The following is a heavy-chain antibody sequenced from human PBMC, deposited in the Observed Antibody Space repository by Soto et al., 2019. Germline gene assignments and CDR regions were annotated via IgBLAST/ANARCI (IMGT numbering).Heavy chain of an antibody. D-gene: IGHD2-15*01. CDR1: GYTFSDYA. V-gene: IGHV1-18*01. CDR3: VRCYCSVGSCYACWHFDL. J-gene: IGHJ2*01. Sequence: QVQLVQSGGEVKKPGASVKVSCQASGYTFSDYAISWVRQAPGQGLEWMGWISASTRNTDQAQNFQGRVIMTLDTSTNTADVERRSLRSDDTAVYYCVRCYCSVGSCYACWHFDLWGRGTLVTVSS. CDR2: ISASTRNT.